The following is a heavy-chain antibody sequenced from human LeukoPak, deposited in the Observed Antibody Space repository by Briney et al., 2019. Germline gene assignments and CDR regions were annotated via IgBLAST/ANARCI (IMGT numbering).Heavy chain of an antibody. Sequence: SETLSLTCTVSGDSIGRHYWSWIRQPPGKGLEWIGYIFYVGSTNYNPSLKSRVTISVDTSKNQFSLKLNSVTAADTAVYYCARDYYDSRGEAFDIWGQGTMGTVSS. CDR1: GDSIGRHY. V-gene: IGHV4-59*11. D-gene: IGHD3-22*01. CDR3: ARDYYDSRGEAFDI. J-gene: IGHJ3*02. CDR2: IFYVGST.